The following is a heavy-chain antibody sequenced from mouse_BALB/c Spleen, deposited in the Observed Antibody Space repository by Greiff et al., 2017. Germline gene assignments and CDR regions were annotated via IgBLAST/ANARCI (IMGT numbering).Heavy chain of an antibody. CDR1: GFTFSSYA. Sequence: EVQLQESGGGLVKPGGSLKLSCAASGFTFSSYAMSWVRQTPEKRLEWVASISSGGSTYYPDSVKGRFTISRDNARNILYLQMSSLRSEDTAMYYCARENYGYNYYAMDYWGQGTSVTVSS. D-gene: IGHD1-2*01. CDR2: ISSGGST. CDR3: ARENYGYNYYAMDY. J-gene: IGHJ4*01. V-gene: IGHV5-6-5*01.